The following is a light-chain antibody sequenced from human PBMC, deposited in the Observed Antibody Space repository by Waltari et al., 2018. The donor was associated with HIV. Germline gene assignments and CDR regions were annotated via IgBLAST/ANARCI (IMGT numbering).Light chain of an antibody. CDR2: WAS. CDR3: QQYYTTPLT. V-gene: IGKV4-1*01. J-gene: IGKJ4*01. CDR1: QSVLYSSNNKNY. Sequence: DIVMTQSPDSLAVSLGARATINCTSSQSVLYSSNNKNYLAWYQQKPGQPPKLLIYWASARESGVTGRFSGSGSGTDFTLTISSLQAEDVAVYYCQQYYTTPLTFGGGTKVEIK.